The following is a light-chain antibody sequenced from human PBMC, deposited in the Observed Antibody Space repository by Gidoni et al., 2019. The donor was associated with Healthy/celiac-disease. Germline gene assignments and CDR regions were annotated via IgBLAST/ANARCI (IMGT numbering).Light chain of an antibody. Sequence: QSALPQPASVSGSPGQSITIPCTGTSSDVWRYNLVSWYQQHPGKAPKLMIYEVSKRPSGVSNRFSGSKSSNPASLTISGLQAEDEADYYCCSYAGSSTSAFRGATKLTVL. CDR1: SSDVWRYNL. CDR2: EVS. J-gene: IGLJ3*02. V-gene: IGLV2-23*02. CDR3: CSYAGSSTSA.